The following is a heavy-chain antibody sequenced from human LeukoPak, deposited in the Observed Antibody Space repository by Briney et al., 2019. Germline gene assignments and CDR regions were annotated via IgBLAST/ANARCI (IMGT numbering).Heavy chain of an antibody. V-gene: IGHV1-8*01. J-gene: IGHJ4*02. CDR1: GYTFPSYD. D-gene: IGHD3-16*02. CDR2: MNPNSGNT. Sequence: GASVTVSCKASGYTFPSYDINWVRQATGQGLAWMGWMNPNSGNTGYVHKFQGRVTMTRNTSISTAYMELSSLRSEDTAVYYCARGGRYDYVWGSYRRRYYFDYWGQGTLVTVSS. CDR3: ARGGRYDYVWGSYRRRYYFDY.